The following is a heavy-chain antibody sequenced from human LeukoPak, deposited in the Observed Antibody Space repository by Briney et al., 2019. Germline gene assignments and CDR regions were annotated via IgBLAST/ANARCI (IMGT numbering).Heavy chain of an antibody. V-gene: IGHV3-13*01. J-gene: IGHJ6*02. CDR3: ARDISGGYDGLDV. Sequence: GGSLRLSCAASGFTFSRYDMHWVRQVTGKGLEWVSAISIAGDTYYPGSVKGRFTVSRENAKNSLYLQINSLSAGDTAVYYCARDISGGYDGLDVWGQGTTVTVSS. D-gene: IGHD3-22*01. CDR1: GFTFSRYD. CDR2: ISIAGDT.